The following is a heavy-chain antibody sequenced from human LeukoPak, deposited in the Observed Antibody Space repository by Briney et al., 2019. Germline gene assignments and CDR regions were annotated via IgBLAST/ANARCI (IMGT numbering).Heavy chain of an antibody. V-gene: IGHV3-23*01. D-gene: IGHD6-13*01. CDR2: FSASKNNR. CDR3: AREGASSSFGY. J-gene: IGHJ4*02. Sequence: GGSLRPSCAASGFTFSSTSMSWVRQAPGKGLEWVSSFSASKNNRHYVDSVKGRFIISRDNSKNTLFLQMNNLGAEDTAVYYCAREGASSSFGYWGQGTLVTVSS. CDR1: GFTFSSTS.